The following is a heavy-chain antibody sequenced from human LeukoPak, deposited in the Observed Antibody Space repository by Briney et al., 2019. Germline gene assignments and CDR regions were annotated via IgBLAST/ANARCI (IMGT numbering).Heavy chain of an antibody. CDR2: ISYDGSKN. CDR3: AREELLSTGLQFDY. Sequence: PGGSLRLSCAVSGFTFSSYALHWVRQAPGKGLEWVAVISYDGSKNYYADSVKGRFTISRDNSKNTLYLQMNSVRAEDSALYFCAREELLSTGLQFDYWGQGTLVTVSS. V-gene: IGHV3-30-3*01. CDR1: GFTFSSYA. D-gene: IGHD3-10*01. J-gene: IGHJ4*02.